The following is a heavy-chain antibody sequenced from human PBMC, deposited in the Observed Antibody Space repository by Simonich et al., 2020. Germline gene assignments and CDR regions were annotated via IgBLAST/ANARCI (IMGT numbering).Heavy chain of an antibody. D-gene: IGHD1-20*01. CDR3: ARVDNWNYFDY. J-gene: IGHJ4*02. CDR2: IYHSGST. V-gene: IGHV4-38-2*01. CDR1: GYSISSGYY. Sequence: QVQLQESGPVLVKPSETLSLTCAVSGYSISSGYYWGWIRQPPGKGLEWIRSIYHSGSTYYNPSRKSRVTISVDTSKNQFSRKLSSVTAADTAVYYCARVDNWNYFDYWGQGTLVTVSS.